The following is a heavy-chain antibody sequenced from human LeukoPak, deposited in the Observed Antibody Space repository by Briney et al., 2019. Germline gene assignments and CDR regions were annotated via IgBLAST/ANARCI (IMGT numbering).Heavy chain of an antibody. CDR1: SGSFSGYY. Sequence: SETLSLTCAVFSGSFSGYYWNWIRQPPGKGLEWIGEINHSARTNYNPSLKSRVTISMDRSKNQFSLKLSSVTAADTAVYYCVRRARLLSYGEPWGFDPWGQGTLVTVSS. J-gene: IGHJ5*02. CDR3: VRRARLLSYGEPWGFDP. CDR2: INHSART. D-gene: IGHD6-25*01. V-gene: IGHV4-34*01.